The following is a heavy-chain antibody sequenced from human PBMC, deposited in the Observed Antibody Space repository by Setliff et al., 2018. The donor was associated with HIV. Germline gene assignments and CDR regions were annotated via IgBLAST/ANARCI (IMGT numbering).Heavy chain of an antibody. Sequence: PSETLSLTCTVSGGSITDENSWWAWIQQPAGKRPEWLGLIYIRGGTDYNPSLKSRVTISLDTSRNQFSLNLTSVTAADTAVYYCAVDHVTNIAESGYGYTRIDPWGQGIPVTVSS. V-gene: IGHV4-61*02. CDR3: AVDHVTNIAESGYGYTRIDP. CDR1: GGSITDENSW. J-gene: IGHJ5*02. CDR2: IYIRGGT. D-gene: IGHD6-19*01.